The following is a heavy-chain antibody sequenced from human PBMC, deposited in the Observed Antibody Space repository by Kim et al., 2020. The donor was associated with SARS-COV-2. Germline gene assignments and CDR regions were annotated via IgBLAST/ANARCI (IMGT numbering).Heavy chain of an antibody. J-gene: IGHJ3*02. D-gene: IGHD2-15*01. Sequence: GGSLRLSCAASGFTFSGYGMHWVRQAPGKGLEWVAVISYDGSNKYYADSVKGRFTISRDNSKNTLYLQMNSLRAEDTAVYYCAKDDCGGSCLDAFDIWGQGTMVTVSS. CDR1: GFTFSGYG. CDR3: AKDDCGGSCLDAFDI. V-gene: IGHV3-30*18. CDR2: ISYDGSNK.